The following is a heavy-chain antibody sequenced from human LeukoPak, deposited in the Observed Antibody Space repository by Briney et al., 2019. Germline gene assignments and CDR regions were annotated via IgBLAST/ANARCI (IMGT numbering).Heavy chain of an antibody. V-gene: IGHV3-23*01. CDR1: GFTFSSYA. CDR3: AKSPGFGGVIVIGYYFDY. J-gene: IGHJ4*02. D-gene: IGHD3-16*02. Sequence: PGGSLRLSCAASGFTFSSYAMRWVRQAPGKGLEWVSAISGSGGSTYYADSVKGRFTISRDNSKNTLYLQMNSLRAEDTAVYYCAKSPGFGGVIVIGYYFDYWGQGTLVTVSS. CDR2: ISGSGGST.